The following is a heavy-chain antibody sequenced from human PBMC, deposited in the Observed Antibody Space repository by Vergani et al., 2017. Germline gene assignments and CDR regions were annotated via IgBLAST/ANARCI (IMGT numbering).Heavy chain of an antibody. Sequence: QVQLVQSGAEVKKPGASVKVSCKASGYTFTSYAMHWVRQAPGQRLEWMGWINAGNGNTKYSQKFQGRVTITRDTSARTAYMELSSLRSEDTAVYYCASEGFYDYVWGSYRLRGGYYFDYWGQRTVVTVSS. V-gene: IGHV1-3*01. CDR3: ASEGFYDYVWGSYRLRGGYYFDY. J-gene: IGHJ4*02. D-gene: IGHD3-16*02. CDR1: GYTFTSYA. CDR2: INAGNGNT.